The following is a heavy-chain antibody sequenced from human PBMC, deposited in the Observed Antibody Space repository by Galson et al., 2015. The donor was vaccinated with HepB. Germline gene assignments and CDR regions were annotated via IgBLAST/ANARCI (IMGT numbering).Heavy chain of an antibody. Sequence: SVKVSCKASGYTFPSYSIAWVRQAPGQGLEWMGRISAYDSSTNYAQKFQGRVTMTTETSTTTAYLVLRSLRSDDTAVYYCARGALVAVVNANLNNWFDPWGQGTLVTVSS. CDR2: ISAYDSST. CDR1: GYTFPSYS. D-gene: IGHD2-21*01. V-gene: IGHV1-18*01. J-gene: IGHJ5*02. CDR3: ARGALVAVVNANLNNWFDP.